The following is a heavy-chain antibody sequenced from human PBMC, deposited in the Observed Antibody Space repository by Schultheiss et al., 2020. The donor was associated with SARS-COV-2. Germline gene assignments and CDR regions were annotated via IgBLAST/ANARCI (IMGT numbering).Heavy chain of an antibody. J-gene: IGHJ6*02. CDR2: ISSSGSTI. D-gene: IGHD2-2*02. Sequence: GGSLRLSCAASGFTFSNAWMSWVRQAPGKGLEWVSYISSSGSTIYYADSVKGRFTISRDNAKNSLYLQMNSLRAEDTAVYYCARAGVGICSSTSCYKVRGYYYGMDVWGQGTTVTVSS. V-gene: IGHV3-11*04. CDR1: GFTFSNAW. CDR3: ARAGVGICSSTSCYKVRGYYYGMDV.